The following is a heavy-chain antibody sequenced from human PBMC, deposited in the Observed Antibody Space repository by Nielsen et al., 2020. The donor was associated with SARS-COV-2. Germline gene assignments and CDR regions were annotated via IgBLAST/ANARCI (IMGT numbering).Heavy chain of an antibody. Sequence: GESLKISCEVSGFSLSYYWMHWVRQAPGKGLVWVARIASDRSSTSYADSVKGRLTISRDDTRNTLFLQMNTLRDEDTAVYYCTRSEPESFWTGRFQRRERHDAFDLWGRGTLVTVSS. CDR1: GFSLSYYW. CDR3: TRSEPESFWTGRFQRRERHDAFDL. V-gene: IGHV3-74*01. D-gene: IGHD3/OR15-3a*01. J-gene: IGHJ3*01. CDR2: IASDRSST.